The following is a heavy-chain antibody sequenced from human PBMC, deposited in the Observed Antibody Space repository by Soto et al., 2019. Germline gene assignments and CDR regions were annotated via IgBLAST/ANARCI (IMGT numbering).Heavy chain of an antibody. CDR1: GGSISSNY. J-gene: IGHJ4*02. D-gene: IGHD6-13*01. CDR3: AKYRREAVAGYTLDN. V-gene: IGHV4-59*13. Sequence: SETLSLTCTVSGGSISSNYWIWIRQPPGKGLALIGNVYNSGSTNYNPSLKSRVTISVDTSKSQFSLKVNSMTAADTAVYYCAKYRREAVAGYTLDNWGQGILVTVSS. CDR2: VYNSGST.